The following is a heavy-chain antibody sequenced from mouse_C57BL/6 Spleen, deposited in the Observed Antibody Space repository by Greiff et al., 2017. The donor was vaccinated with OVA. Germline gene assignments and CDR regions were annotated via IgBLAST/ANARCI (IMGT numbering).Heavy chain of an antibody. Sequence: VQLQQPGAELVKPGASVKMSCKASGYTFTSYWITWVKQRPGQGLEWIGDIYPGSGSTNYNEKFKSKATLTVDTSSSTAYMQLSSLTSEDSAVYYCAREVYYYGSSHRDAMDYWGQGTSVTVSS. CDR1: GYTFTSYW. CDR2: IYPGSGST. J-gene: IGHJ4*01. D-gene: IGHD1-1*01. V-gene: IGHV1-55*01. CDR3: AREVYYYGSSHRDAMDY.